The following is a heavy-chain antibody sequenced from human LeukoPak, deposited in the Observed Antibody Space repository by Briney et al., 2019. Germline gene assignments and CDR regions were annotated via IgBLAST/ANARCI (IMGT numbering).Heavy chain of an antibody. CDR3: ARGLGGSYEMNWFDP. J-gene: IGHJ5*02. Sequence: ASVKVSCKASGYTFTSYDINWVRQATGQGLEWMGWMNPNSGNTGYAQKFQGRVTMTRNTSISTAYMELSSLRSEDTAVYYYARGLGGSYEMNWFDPWGQGTLVTVSS. D-gene: IGHD1-26*01. CDR1: GYTFTSYD. CDR2: MNPNSGNT. V-gene: IGHV1-8*01.